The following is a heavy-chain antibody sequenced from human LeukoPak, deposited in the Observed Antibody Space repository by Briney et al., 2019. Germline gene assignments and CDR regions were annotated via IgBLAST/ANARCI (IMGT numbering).Heavy chain of an antibody. CDR1: GYTFTRNW. CDR2: IYPGDSDT. D-gene: IGHD2-8*02. V-gene: IGHV5-51*01. Sequence: GESLKISCKASGYTFTRNWIGWVRQMPGKGLEWMVIIYPGDSDTRYSPSFQGQVTISADKSINTAYLQWSSLKASDTAMYYCARQGYCTGGGCAFDYWGQGTLVTVSS. J-gene: IGHJ4*02. CDR3: ARQGYCTGGGCAFDY.